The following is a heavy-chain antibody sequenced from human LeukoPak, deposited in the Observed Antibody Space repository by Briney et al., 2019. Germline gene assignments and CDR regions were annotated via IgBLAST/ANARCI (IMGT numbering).Heavy chain of an antibody. Sequence: GGSLRLSCAASGFTFSSYAMSWVRQAPGKGLEWVSAISGSGGSTYYADSVKGRFTISRDNSKNTLYLQMNSLRAEDTAVYYCARDRGRYYDSRGFYWGYYFDSWGQGILVTVST. V-gene: IGHV3-23*01. CDR2: ISGSGGST. CDR3: ARDRGRYYDSRGFYWGYYFDS. D-gene: IGHD3-22*01. CDR1: GFTFSSYA. J-gene: IGHJ4*02.